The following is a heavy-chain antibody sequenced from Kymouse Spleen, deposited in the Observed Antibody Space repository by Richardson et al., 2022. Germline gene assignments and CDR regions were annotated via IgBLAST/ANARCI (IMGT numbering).Heavy chain of an antibody. D-gene: IGHD6-19*01. CDR3: AKDGGSGRFDY. Sequence: QVQLVESGGGVVQPGRSLRLSCAASGFTFSSYGMHWVRQAPGKGLEWVAVISYDGSNKYYADSVKGRFTISRDNSKNTLYLQMNSLRAEDTAVYYCAKDGGSGRFDYWGQGTLVTVSS. J-gene: IGHJ4*02. CDR1: GFTFSSYG. CDR2: ISYDGSNK. V-gene: IGHV3-30*18.